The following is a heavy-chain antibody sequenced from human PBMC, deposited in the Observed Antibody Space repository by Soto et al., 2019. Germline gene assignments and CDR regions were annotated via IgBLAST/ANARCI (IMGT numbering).Heavy chain of an antibody. V-gene: IGHV3-64D*06. D-gene: IGHD5-12*01. J-gene: IGHJ4*02. Sequence: PGVSMRVSCSAAGLTFSSYAMHWVRKKPGKGLEYVSAISSNGGSTYYADSVKGRFTISRDNSKNTLYLQMSSLRAEDTAVYYCVKEAYEEFRRDGYNSYYFDYWGQGTLVTVSS. CDR3: VKEAYEEFRRDGYNSYYFDY. CDR1: GLTFSSYA. CDR2: ISSNGGST.